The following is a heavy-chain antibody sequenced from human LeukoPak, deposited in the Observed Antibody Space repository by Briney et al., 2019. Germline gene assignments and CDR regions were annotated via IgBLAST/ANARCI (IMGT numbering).Heavy chain of an antibody. J-gene: IGHJ4*02. D-gene: IGHD5-18*01. CDR1: GYTFTGYY. Sequence: ASVKVSCKASGYTFTGYYMHWVRQAPGQGLEWMGWINPNSGGTNYAQKFQGRVTMTRDTSISTAYMELSRLRSDDTAVYYCARDYDTAMVLYYFDYWGQGTLVTVSS. CDR3: ARDYDTAMVLYYFDY. V-gene: IGHV1-2*02. CDR2: INPNSGGT.